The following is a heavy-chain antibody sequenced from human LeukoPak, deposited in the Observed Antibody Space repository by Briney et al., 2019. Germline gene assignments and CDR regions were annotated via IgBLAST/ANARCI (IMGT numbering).Heavy chain of an antibody. V-gene: IGHV4-34*01. J-gene: IGHJ4*02. CDR3: ARPAVAGTTIDY. CDR1: GGSFSGYY. CDR2: INHSGST. Sequence: PSETLSLTCAVYGGSFSGYYWSWIRQPPGKGLEWIGEINHSGSTNYNPSLKSRVTISVDTSKNQFSLKLSSVTAADTAVYYCARPAVAGTTIDYWGQGTLVTVSS. D-gene: IGHD6-19*01.